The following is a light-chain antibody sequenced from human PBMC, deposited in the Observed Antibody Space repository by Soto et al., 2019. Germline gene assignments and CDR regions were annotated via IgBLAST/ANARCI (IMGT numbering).Light chain of an antibody. CDR3: SSYAANTNSYLV. CDR1: SSDVGGYNY. Sequence: QSVLTQPPSASGSPGQSVTISCTGTSSDVGGYNYVSWYQQYPGRAPKLMIYEVTKRPSGVPDRFSGSKSGNTASLTVSGLQAEDDSDYYCSSYAANTNSYLVFGGVTEVTDL. CDR2: EVT. V-gene: IGLV2-8*01. J-gene: IGLJ2*01.